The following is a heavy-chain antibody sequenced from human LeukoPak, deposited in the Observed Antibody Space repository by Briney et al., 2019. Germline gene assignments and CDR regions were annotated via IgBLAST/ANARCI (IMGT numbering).Heavy chain of an antibody. V-gene: IGHV4-61*02. Sequence: IPSQTLSLTCTVSGASINSGSYYWSWIRQPAGRGLEWIGRIYTSGSTDFNPSLKSRVTMSVDTSKNQFSLKVTSVTAADTAVYYCARGTWPLYYFDYWGQGTLVTVSS. J-gene: IGHJ4*02. CDR2: IYTSGST. CDR3: ARGTWPLYYFDY. D-gene: IGHD2-2*01. CDR1: GASINSGSYY.